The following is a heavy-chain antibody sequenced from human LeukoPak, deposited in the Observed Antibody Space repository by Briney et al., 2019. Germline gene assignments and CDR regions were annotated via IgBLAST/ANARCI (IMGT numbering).Heavy chain of an antibody. CDR2: IYTSGST. V-gene: IGHV4-4*07. J-gene: IGHJ5*02. CDR3: AREHQGAGMPWFVWFDP. Sequence: PSETLSLTCTVSGGSISSYYWSWIRQPAGKGLEWIGRIYTSGSTNYNPSLKSRVTMSVDTSKNQFSLKLSSVTAADTAVYYCAREHQGAGMPWFVWFDPWGQGTLVTVSS. CDR1: GGSISSYY. D-gene: IGHD2-2*01.